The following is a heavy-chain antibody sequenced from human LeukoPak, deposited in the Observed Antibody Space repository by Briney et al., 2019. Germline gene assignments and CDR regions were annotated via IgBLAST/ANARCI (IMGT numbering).Heavy chain of an antibody. CDR1: GFTFSSYG. V-gene: IGHV3-30*02. Sequence: GGSLRLSCAASGFTFSSYGMHWVRQAPGKGLEWVTFIQYDGSVKYNVDSVKGRFAVTRDNSKNTLYLQMNSLRAEDTAVYYCTWGYSHAFKIWGQGTMVTVSS. D-gene: IGHD3-22*01. J-gene: IGHJ3*02. CDR2: IQYDGSVK. CDR3: TWGYSHAFKI.